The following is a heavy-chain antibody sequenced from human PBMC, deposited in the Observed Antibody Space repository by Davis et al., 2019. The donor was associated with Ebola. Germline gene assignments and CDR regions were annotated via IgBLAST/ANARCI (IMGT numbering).Heavy chain of an antibody. V-gene: IGHV4-34*01. J-gene: IGHJ3*02. D-gene: IGHD3-3*01. Sequence: MPSETLSLTCAVYDGSFSGYYWSWIRQPPGKGLEWIGEINHSGSTNYNPSLKSRVTISVDTSKNQFSLKLSSVTAADTAVYYCARVPIFGVVITDAFDIWGQGTMVTVSS. CDR2: INHSGST. CDR3: ARVPIFGVVITDAFDI. CDR1: DGSFSGYY.